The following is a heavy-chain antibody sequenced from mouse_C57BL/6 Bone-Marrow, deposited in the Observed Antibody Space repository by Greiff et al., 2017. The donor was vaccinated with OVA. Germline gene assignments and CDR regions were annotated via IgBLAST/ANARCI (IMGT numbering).Heavy chain of an antibody. CDR2: ISSGSSTI. CDR3: ARGRELSDYFDY. Sequence: EVQLVESGGGLVKPGGSLKLSCAASGFTFSDYGMHWVRQAPEKGLEWVAYISSGSSTIYYADTVKGRFTISRDNAKNTLFLQMTSLRSEDTAMYYCARGRELSDYFDYWGQGTTLTASS. CDR1: GFTFSDYG. D-gene: IGHD4-1*01. V-gene: IGHV5-17*01. J-gene: IGHJ2*01.